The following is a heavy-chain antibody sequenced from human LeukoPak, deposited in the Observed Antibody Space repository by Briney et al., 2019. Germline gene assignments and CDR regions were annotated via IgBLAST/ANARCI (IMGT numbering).Heavy chain of an antibody. CDR1: GFTFSNYA. CDR3: VKWGDYDVLTGYYDPDY. J-gene: IGHJ4*02. CDR2: ITGSSGGT. V-gene: IGHV3-23*01. D-gene: IGHD3-9*01. Sequence: PGASLRLSCAASGFTFSNYAMSWVRQAPGKGLEWVSAITGSSGGTYYADSVKGRFTISRENSKNTLYLQVNSLRAEDTAVYYCVKWGDYDVLTGYYDPDYWGQGSLVTVSS.